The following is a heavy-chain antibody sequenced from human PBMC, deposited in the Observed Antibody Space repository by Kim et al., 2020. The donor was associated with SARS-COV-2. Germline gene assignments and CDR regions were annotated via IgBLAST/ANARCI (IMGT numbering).Heavy chain of an antibody. CDR3: AKDVWGSYYVLDY. Sequence: GGSLRLSCAASGFTFSSYGMHWVRQAPGKGLEWVAVISYDGSNKYYADSVKGRFTISRDNSKNTLYLQMNSLRAEDTAVYYCAKDVWGSYYVLDYWGQGTLVTVSS. CDR1: GFTFSSYG. J-gene: IGHJ4*02. CDR2: ISYDGSNK. D-gene: IGHD1-26*01. V-gene: IGHV3-30*18.